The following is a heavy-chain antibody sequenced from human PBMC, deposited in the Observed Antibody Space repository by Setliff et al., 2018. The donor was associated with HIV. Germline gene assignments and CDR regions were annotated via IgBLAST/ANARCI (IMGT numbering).Heavy chain of an antibody. D-gene: IGHD3-3*01. Sequence: GGSLRLSCAASGFTFSDSDMHWVRQVSGQGLEWVAGVGTASDTFYPDSGKGRFTISRDNAHNSFYLQMNNLRAGDTAVYYCARGGPPLEWSKYYFDFWGQGIVVTVSS. CDR2: VGTASDT. V-gene: IGHV3-13*01. CDR1: GFTFSDSD. CDR3: ARGGPPLEWSKYYFDF. J-gene: IGHJ4*02.